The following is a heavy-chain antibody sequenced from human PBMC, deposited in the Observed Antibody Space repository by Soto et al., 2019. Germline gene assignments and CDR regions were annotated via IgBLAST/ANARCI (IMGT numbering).Heavy chain of an antibody. Sequence: ASVKVSCKVSGYTLTELSMHWVRQAPGKGLEWIGGIIPIFGTANYAQKFQGRVTITADESTSTSYMELSSLRSEDTAVYYCARVRITIFRVVRTYGMDVWGQGTTVTVSS. D-gene: IGHD3-3*01. CDR2: IIPIFGTA. CDR1: GYTLTELS. CDR3: ARVRITIFRVVRTYGMDV. V-gene: IGHV1-69*13. J-gene: IGHJ6*02.